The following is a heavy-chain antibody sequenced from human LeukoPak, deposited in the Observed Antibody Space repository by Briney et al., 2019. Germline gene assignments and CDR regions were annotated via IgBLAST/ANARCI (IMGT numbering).Heavy chain of an antibody. CDR1: GYSISSGYY. Sequence: SETPSLTCTVSGYSISSGYYWGWIRQPPGKGLEWIGSIYHSGSTYYNPSLKSRVTISVDTSKNQFSLKLSSVTAADTAVYYCARESEYSSSSWFDPWGQGTLVTVSS. CDR2: IYHSGST. D-gene: IGHD6-6*01. J-gene: IGHJ5*02. CDR3: ARESEYSSSSWFDP. V-gene: IGHV4-38-2*02.